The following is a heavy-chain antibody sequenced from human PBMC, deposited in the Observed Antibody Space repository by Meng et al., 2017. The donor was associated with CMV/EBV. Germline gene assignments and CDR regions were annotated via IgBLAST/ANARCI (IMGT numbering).Heavy chain of an antibody. CDR1: GFTFDDYG. V-gene: IGHV3-20*04. Sequence: GESLKISCAASGFTFDDYGMSWVRRAPGKGLEWVSGIYWNGGSAGYADSVKGRFTISRDNAKNSLYLQMNSLRAEDTALYYCARGRTTVTTQTGNDYWGQGTLVTVSS. CDR2: IYWNGGSA. D-gene: IGHD4-17*01. J-gene: IGHJ4*02. CDR3: ARGRTTVTTQTGNDY.